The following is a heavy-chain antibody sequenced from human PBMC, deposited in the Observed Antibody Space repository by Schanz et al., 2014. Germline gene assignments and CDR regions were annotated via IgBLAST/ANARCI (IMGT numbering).Heavy chain of an antibody. CDR2: ISPYNGNT. J-gene: IGHJ4*02. Sequence: QLVQSGAEVKKPGASVKVSCKASGFTLTSHFMHWLRQAPGQGLEWVAWISPYNGNTAYAQNLKGRVRMTTDTSTATAYMELRSLTSDDTAVYYCARDRVYRFLKGENRFYFDYWGQGTLVIVSS. CDR3: ARDRVYRFLKGENRFYFDY. V-gene: IGHV1-18*04. CDR1: GFTLTSHF. D-gene: IGHD3-3*01.